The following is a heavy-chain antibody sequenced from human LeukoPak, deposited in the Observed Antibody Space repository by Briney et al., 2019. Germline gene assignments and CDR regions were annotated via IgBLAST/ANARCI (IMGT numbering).Heavy chain of an antibody. CDR2: IYYSGST. V-gene: IGHV4-30-4*08. CDR3: ARILYDSSGYLDAFDI. Sequence: SETLSLXCTVSGGSISSGDYYWSWIRQPPGKGLEWIGYIYYSGSTYYNPSLKSRITISVDTSKNQFSLKLSSVTAADAAVYYCARILYDSSGYLDAFDIWGQGTMVTVSS. CDR1: GGSISSGDYY. J-gene: IGHJ3*02. D-gene: IGHD3-22*01.